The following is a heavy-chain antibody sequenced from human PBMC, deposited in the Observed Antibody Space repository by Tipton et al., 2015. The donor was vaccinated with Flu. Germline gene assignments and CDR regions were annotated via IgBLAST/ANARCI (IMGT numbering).Heavy chain of an antibody. CDR2: VSRSGST. V-gene: IGHV4-38-2*01. D-gene: IGHD4-11*01. CDR3: ARRDYTNYVSDPKSWFDP. J-gene: IGHJ5*02. CDR1: GDSISSDYH. Sequence: LRLSCAVSGDSISSDYHWGWIRQFPGKGLEWIGTVSRSGSTIYNPSLKSRVTISIDRSKNQFSLNLKSVTAADMAAYYCARRDYTNYVSDPKSWFDPWGQGTLVAVSS.